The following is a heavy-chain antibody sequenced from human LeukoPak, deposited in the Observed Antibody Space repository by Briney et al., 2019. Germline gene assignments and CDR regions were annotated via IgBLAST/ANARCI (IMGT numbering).Heavy chain of an antibody. CDR2: IYSGGST. V-gene: IGHV3-53*01. CDR1: GFTVSSNY. Sequence: GGSLRLSCAASGFTVSSNYMSWVRQAPGKGLEWVSVIYSGGSTYYADSVKGRFTISRDNSKSTLYIQMNSLRAEDTAVYYCAREGDGYNSPIDYWGQGTLVTVSS. D-gene: IGHD5-24*01. J-gene: IGHJ4*02. CDR3: AREGDGYNSPIDY.